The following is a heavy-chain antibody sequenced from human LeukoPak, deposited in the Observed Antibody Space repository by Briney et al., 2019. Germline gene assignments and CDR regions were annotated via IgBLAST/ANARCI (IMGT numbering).Heavy chain of an antibody. Sequence: ASVKVSCKASGYTFTGYYMHWVRQAPGQGLEWMGWINPNSGGTNYAQKFQGWVTMTRDTSISTAYMELSRLRSDDTAVYYCARDAFADGLSPVNWFDPWGQGTLVTVSS. V-gene: IGHV1-2*04. CDR2: INPNSGGT. CDR1: GYTFTGYY. D-gene: IGHD6-25*01. CDR3: ARDAFADGLSPVNWFDP. J-gene: IGHJ5*02.